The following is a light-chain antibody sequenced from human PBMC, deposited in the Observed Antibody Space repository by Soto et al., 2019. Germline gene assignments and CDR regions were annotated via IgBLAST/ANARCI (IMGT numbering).Light chain of an antibody. CDR3: RNYNSAPLT. V-gene: IGKV1-27*01. CDR1: QDISNS. CDR2: ATS. Sequence: DIQMTQSPSSLSASVGDRVTITCRASQDISNSLAWYQQKPGKVPKVLIYATSILQSGVPARFSGSGSGIDFTLPISSLQPEDVATYYCRNYNSAPLTFGGGTKVQI. J-gene: IGKJ4*01.